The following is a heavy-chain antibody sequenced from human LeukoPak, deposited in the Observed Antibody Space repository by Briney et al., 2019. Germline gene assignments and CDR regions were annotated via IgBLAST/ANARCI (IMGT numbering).Heavy chain of an antibody. J-gene: IGHJ4*02. CDR1: GFTFSSYS. Sequence: PGGSLRLSCAASGFTFSSYSMSWVRQAPGKGPEWLAAGIGSGGRTSYADSVKGRFTISRDNSKNTLYLEMNSLSAEDTALYVCAKTQDTSMIYGYFDYWGQGTLVTVSS. V-gene: IGHV3-23*01. CDR2: GIGSGGRT. D-gene: IGHD5-18*01. CDR3: AKTQDTSMIYGYFDY.